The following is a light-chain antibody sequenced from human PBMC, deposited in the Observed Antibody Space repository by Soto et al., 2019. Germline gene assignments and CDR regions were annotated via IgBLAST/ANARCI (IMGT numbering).Light chain of an antibody. CDR3: QQYDAWPPGT. V-gene: IGKV3-15*01. CDR1: RSIDTY. CDR2: GAS. J-gene: IGKJ4*01. Sequence: DIVMTQSPAFLSASLGERVTLSCRASRSIDTYLAWFQHKLGQPPRLLIFGASTRAADVPPRFSGGGSGTEFTLTITSLQSEDFAVYFCQQYDAWPPGTFGGGTTVEI.